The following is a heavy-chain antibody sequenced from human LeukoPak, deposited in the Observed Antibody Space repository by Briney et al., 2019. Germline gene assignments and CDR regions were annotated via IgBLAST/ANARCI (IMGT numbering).Heavy chain of an antibody. CDR2: INPSGGST. D-gene: IGHD2-15*01. J-gene: IGHJ6*03. V-gene: IGHV1-46*01. CDR1: GYTFTSYY. CDR3: ARGGSRILTYYYYMDV. Sequence: GASVKVSCKASGYTFTSYYMHWVRHAPGQGLEWMGIINPSGGSTSYAQKFQGRVTMTRDMSTSTVYMELSSLRSEDTAVYYCARGGSRILTYYYYMDVWGKGTTVTVSS.